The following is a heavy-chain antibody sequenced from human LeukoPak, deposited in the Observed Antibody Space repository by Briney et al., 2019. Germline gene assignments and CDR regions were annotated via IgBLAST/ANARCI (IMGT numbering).Heavy chain of an antibody. CDR3: ARDNSVEDTAWWFDA. J-gene: IGHJ5*02. D-gene: IGHD4-23*01. Sequence: ASVKVSCKASGYTFTSYGISWVRQAPGQGLEWMGWISAYNGNTNYAQKLQGRVTMTTDTSTSTAYMELSSLRSEDTAVYYCARDNSVEDTAWWFDAWGQGTLVTVSS. CDR2: ISAYNGNT. V-gene: IGHV1-18*01. CDR1: GYTFTSYG.